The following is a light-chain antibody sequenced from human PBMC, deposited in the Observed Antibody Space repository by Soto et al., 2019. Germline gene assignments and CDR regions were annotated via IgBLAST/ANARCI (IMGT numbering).Light chain of an antibody. CDR2: GAS. CDR1: QSVSTK. Sequence: EIGVKQSPGIWSLTEGEAATLSCLASQSVSTKLAWYQQRPGQTPRLLIYGASSRATGIPDRFSGSGSGTDFTLTISRLEPEDFAVYYCQQYGSSLITFGQGTRLEIK. CDR3: QQYGSSLIT. V-gene: IGKV3-20*01. J-gene: IGKJ5*01.